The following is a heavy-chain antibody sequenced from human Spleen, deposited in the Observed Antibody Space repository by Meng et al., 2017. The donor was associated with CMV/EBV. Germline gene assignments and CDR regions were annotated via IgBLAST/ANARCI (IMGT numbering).Heavy chain of an antibody. CDR1: GRSLSSGGYY. CDR2: IYYSGST. D-gene: IGHD4-23*01. CDR3: AREWLYGGNRYFDY. J-gene: IGHJ4*02. V-gene: IGHV4-31*02. Sequence: SGRSLSSGGYYWRWIRQHPGKGLECIGYIYYSGSTYYTPSLKSRVTISVDTSKNQFSLKLSSVTAADTAVYYCAREWLYGGNRYFDYWGQGTLVTVSS.